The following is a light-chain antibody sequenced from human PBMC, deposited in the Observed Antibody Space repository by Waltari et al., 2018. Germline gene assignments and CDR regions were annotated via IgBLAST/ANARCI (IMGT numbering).Light chain of an antibody. V-gene: IGLV2-11*01. CDR3: CSYAGRYTSV. Sequence: QSALTQPRSVSGSPGQSVPLSCTGTSSDIGGYKYVPWHQHHPGTAPKLVISDVDKRPSGVPDRFSGSKAGNTASLIISELQTDDEADYYCCSYAGRYTSVFGGGTRVTVL. CDR1: SSDIGGYKY. CDR2: DVD. J-gene: IGLJ2*01.